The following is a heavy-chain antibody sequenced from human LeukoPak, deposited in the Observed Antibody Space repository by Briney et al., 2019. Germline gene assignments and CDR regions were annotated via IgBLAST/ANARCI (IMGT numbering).Heavy chain of an antibody. CDR3: SKAGGSGSFYPIDY. CDR2: ISSSGGST. D-gene: IGHD3-22*01. J-gene: IGHJ4*02. Sequence: GGSLRLSCAASGFTFSSYAMGWVRQAPGQGLKWVSTISSSGGSTYYADSVKGRFTISRDNSKNTLYLQIVSLRADDTAVYYCSKAGGSGSFYPIDYWSQGTLVTVSS. V-gene: IGHV3-23*01. CDR1: GFTFSSYA.